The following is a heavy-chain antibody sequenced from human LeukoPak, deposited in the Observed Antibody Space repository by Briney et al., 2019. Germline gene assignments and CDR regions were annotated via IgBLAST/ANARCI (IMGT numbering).Heavy chain of an antibody. Sequence: GGSPRLSCAASGFTFSSYGMHWVRQAPGKGLEWVAVISYDGSNKYYADSVKGRFTISRDNSKNTLYLQMNSLRAEDTAVYYCARDRRNWYFDLWGRGTLVTVSS. J-gene: IGHJ2*01. CDR1: GFTFSSYG. D-gene: IGHD1-14*01. CDR3: ARDRRNWYFDL. CDR2: ISYDGSNK. V-gene: IGHV3-30*03.